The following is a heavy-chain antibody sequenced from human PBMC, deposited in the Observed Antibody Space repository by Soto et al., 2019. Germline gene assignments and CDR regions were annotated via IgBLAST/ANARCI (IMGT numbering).Heavy chain of an antibody. CDR1: GGSFSGYY. CDR3: ARGVTGTYTLDY. Sequence: PSETLSLTCAVYGGSFSGYYWSWIRQPPGKGLEWIGEINHSGSTNYNPSLKSRVTISVDTSKNQFSLKLSSVTAADTAVYYCARGVTGTYTLDYWGQGTLVTVS. J-gene: IGHJ4*02. D-gene: IGHD1-7*01. V-gene: IGHV4-34*01. CDR2: INHSGST.